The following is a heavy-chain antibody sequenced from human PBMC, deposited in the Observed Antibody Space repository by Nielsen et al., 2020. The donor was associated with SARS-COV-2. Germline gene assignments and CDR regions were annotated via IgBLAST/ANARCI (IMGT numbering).Heavy chain of an antibody. CDR3: AIIWSGYTDAFDM. CDR2: ISSRSSYI. D-gene: IGHD3-3*01. J-gene: IGHJ3*02. V-gene: IGHV3-21*01. CDR1: GFTFSNAW. Sequence: GESLKISCAASGFTFSNAWMSWVRQAPGKGLEWVSSISSRSSYIYYADSVKGRFTISRDNAKNSLYLQMISLRAEDTAVYYCAIIWSGYTDAFDMWGQGTMVTVSS.